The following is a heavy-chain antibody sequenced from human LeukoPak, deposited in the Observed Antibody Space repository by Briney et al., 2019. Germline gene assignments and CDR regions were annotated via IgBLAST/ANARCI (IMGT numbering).Heavy chain of an antibody. CDR1: GYTFTHSG. V-gene: IGHV1-18*01. J-gene: IGHJ4*02. D-gene: IGHD3-22*01. CDR3: ARVIYDDSGHPTADY. CDR2: ISAYSGTT. Sequence: ASVKVSCKASGYTFTHSGISWVRQAPGQGLEWVGWISAYSGTTNYTQKLQGRVTMTTETSTRTAYMELRSLRSDDTAVYYCARVIYDDSGHPTADYWGPGTLVTVSS.